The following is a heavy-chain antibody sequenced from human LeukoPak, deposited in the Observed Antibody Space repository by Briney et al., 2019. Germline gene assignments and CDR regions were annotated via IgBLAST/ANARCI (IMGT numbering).Heavy chain of an antibody. V-gene: IGHV3-23*01. J-gene: IGHJ4*02. D-gene: IGHD3-3*01. CDR3: VRGSSGSYPVSGYSDN. CDR2: ISGSGGST. CDR1: GFTFSSDA. Sequence: GGSLRLSCAASGFTFSSDAMSWVRQAPGKGLDWFSAISGSGGSTYYADSVKGRLTISRDNSKNTFYLQMNSLRAEDTAVYYCVRGSSGSYPVSGYSDNWGQGILVTVSS.